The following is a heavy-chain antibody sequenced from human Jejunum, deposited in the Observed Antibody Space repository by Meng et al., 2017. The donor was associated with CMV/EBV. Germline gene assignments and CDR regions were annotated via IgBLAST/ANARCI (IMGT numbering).Heavy chain of an antibody. Sequence: QVQLQESGPGLVKPSQTLSLTCTVSGDSISSGNYYWSWIRQPAGKGLEWIGRFYTRGSTHYNASLKSRVTISVDTSKNQFSLQLTSVTCADTAVYYCSINEDGYFDYWGQGILVTVSS. CDR3: SINEDGYFDY. J-gene: IGHJ4*02. CDR2: FYTRGST. V-gene: IGHV4-61*02. CDR1: GDSISSGNYY. D-gene: IGHD1-1*01.